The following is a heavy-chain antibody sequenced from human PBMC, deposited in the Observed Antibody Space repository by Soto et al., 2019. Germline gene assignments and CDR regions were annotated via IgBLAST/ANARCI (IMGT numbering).Heavy chain of an antibody. CDR1: GYTFTGNY. D-gene: IGHD6-19*01. CDR3: AKGGDSSGWEFDY. Sequence: ASVKVSCKASGYTFTGNYMHWVRQAPGQGLEWMGWINPNTGGTNFAQKFQGWITMTRDTSLSTAYMELSRLTSGDTAVYYCAKGGDSSGWEFDYWGQGTQVTVSS. CDR2: INPNTGGT. V-gene: IGHV1-2*04. J-gene: IGHJ4*02.